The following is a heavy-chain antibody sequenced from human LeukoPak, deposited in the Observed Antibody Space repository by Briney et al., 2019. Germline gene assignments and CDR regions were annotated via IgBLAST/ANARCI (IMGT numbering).Heavy chain of an antibody. CDR3: ASALQTSNYYYGMDV. V-gene: IGHV1-69*06. Sequence: SVKVSCKASGGTFSCYAISWVRQAPGQGLEWMGGIIPIFGTANYAQKFQGRVTITADKSTSTAYMELSSLRSEDTAVYYCASALQTSNYYYGMDVWGQGTTVTVSS. J-gene: IGHJ6*02. CDR2: IIPIFGTA. CDR1: GGTFSCYA.